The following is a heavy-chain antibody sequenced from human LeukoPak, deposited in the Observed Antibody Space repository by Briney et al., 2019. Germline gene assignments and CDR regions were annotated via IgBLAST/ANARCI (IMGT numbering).Heavy chain of an antibody. J-gene: IGHJ4*02. D-gene: IGHD3-22*01. V-gene: IGHV4-30-2*01. Sequence: SETLSLTCAVSGGSISSGGYSWSWIRQPPGKGLEWIGYIYHSGSTYYNPSLKSRVTISVDRSKNQFSLKLSSVTAADTAVYYCASSVDSSGYYWGNYYFDYWGQGTLVTVSS. CDR3: ASSVDSSGYYWGNYYFDY. CDR1: GGSISSGGYS. CDR2: IYHSGST.